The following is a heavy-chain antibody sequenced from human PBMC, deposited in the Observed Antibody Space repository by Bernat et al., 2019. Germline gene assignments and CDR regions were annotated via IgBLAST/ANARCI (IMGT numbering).Heavy chain of an antibody. V-gene: IGHV3-30*07. CDR1: GFTFSSYA. J-gene: IGHJ6*03. CDR3: ARGVIVEYYYYYMDV. CDR2: ISYDGSNK. Sequence: QVQLVESGGGVVQPGRSLRLSCAASGFTFSSYAMHWVRQAPGKGLEWVAVISYDGSNKYYADSVKGRFTISRDNSKNTLYLQMNSLRAEGTAVYYCARGVIVEYYYYYMDVWGKGTTVTVSS. D-gene: IGHD3-16*02.